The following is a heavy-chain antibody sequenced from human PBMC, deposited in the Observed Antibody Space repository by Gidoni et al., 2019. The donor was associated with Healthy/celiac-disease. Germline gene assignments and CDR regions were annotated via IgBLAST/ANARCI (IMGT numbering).Heavy chain of an antibody. D-gene: IGHD1-26*01. J-gene: IGHJ2*01. CDR2: IWYDGSNK. V-gene: IGHV3-33*01. Sequence: PGKGLEWVAVIWYDGSNKYYADSVKGRFTISRDNSKNTLYLQMNSLRAEDTAVYYCARSVGAPGNWYFDLWGRGTLVTVSS. CDR3: ARSVGAPGNWYFDL.